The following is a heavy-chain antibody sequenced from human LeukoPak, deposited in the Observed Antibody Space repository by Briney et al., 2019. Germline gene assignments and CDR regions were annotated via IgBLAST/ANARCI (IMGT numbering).Heavy chain of an antibody. Sequence: PGGSLRLSCAASGFTFSSYAMSWVRQLPGKGLEWLSYINDSGGSTYYAASVKGRFVISRDNSKNSLYLQINSLRAEDTAIYYCATYDYVWGRYRLAQSDYWGQGTLVTVSS. V-gene: IGHV3-23*01. CDR2: INDSGGST. J-gene: IGHJ4*02. CDR3: ATYDYVWGRYRLAQSDY. D-gene: IGHD3-16*02. CDR1: GFTFSSYA.